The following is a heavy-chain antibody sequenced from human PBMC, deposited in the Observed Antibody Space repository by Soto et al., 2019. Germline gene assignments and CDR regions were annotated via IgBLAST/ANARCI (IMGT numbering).Heavy chain of an antibody. CDR1: GFSLNTSGVG. J-gene: IGHJ4*02. D-gene: IGHD6-13*01. Sequence: SGPTLVKPTQTLTLTCTFSGFSLNTSGVGVGWIRQPPGKALEWLALIYWSDDKHYSPSLKSRLTLTKDHSKNQVVLTITNMDPVDTATYYCAHGRSSSWYYGDYVGRHFDYWGQGTRVTVSS. CDR2: IYWSDDK. CDR3: AHGRSSSWYYGDYVGRHFDY. V-gene: IGHV2-5*01.